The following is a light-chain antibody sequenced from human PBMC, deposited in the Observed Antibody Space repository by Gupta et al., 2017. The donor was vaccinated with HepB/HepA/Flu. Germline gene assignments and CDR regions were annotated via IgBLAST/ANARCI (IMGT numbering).Light chain of an antibody. V-gene: IGKV1-39*01. Sequence: DIQMTQSPSSLTASVGDRVTITCRASQSIANYLNWYQQKPGKSPKLLIFAASSLQSGVPSRFSCSGSGADFTLTISSLQPEDFATYYCQQSFGTPWTFAQGTQVEIK. CDR1: QSIANY. CDR2: AAS. J-gene: IGKJ1*01. CDR3: QQSFGTPWT.